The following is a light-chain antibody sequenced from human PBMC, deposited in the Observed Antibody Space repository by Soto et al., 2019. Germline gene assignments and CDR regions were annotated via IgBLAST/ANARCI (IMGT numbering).Light chain of an antibody. Sequence: IVMTQSPDSLAVSLVESATINCKSSQTVLYSSNNKNYLAWYQQKPGQPPKLLIYWASTRESGVPDRFSGSGSGTDFTLTISSLQAEDVAVYYCQQYYTIPWTFGQGTKVDIK. J-gene: IGKJ1*01. V-gene: IGKV4-1*01. CDR3: QQYYTIPWT. CDR1: QTVLYSSNNKNY. CDR2: WAS.